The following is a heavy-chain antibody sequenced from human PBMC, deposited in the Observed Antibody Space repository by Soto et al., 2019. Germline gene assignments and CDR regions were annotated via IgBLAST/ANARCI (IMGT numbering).Heavy chain of an antibody. J-gene: IGHJ6*02. CDR2: IIPIFGTA. CDR1: GGTFSSYA. Sequence: SVKVSCKASGGTFSSYAISWVRQAPGQGLEWMGGIIPIFGTANYAQKFQGRVTITADESTSTAYMELSSLRSEDTAVYYCARDVRQNIVSTISVYYYGMDVRGQGTTVTVSS. D-gene: IGHD5-12*01. CDR3: ARDVRQNIVSTISVYYYGMDV. V-gene: IGHV1-69*13.